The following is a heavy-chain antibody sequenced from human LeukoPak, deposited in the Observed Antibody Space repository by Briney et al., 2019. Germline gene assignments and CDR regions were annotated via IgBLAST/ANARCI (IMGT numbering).Heavy chain of an antibody. D-gene: IGHD6-6*01. CDR2: ISGSGGST. V-gene: IGHV3-23*01. J-gene: IGHJ6*02. CDR1: GFTFSSYA. Sequence: GGSLRLSCAASGFTFSSYAMSRVRQAPGKGLEWVSAISGSGGSTYYADSVKGRFTISRDNSKNTLYLQMNSLRAEDTAVYYCAKSSSSGYYYYGMDVWGQGTTVTVSS. CDR3: AKSSSSGYYYYGMDV.